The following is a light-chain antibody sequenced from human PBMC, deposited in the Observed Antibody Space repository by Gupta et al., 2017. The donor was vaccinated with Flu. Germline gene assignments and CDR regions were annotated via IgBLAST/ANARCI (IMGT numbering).Light chain of an antibody. V-gene: IGKV2-28*01. CDR2: LGS. Sequence: VTPGEPASISCRSSQSLLHSNGYNYLDWYLQKPGQSPQLLIYLGSDRASGVPDRFSGSGSGTDFTLKISRVEAEDVGVYYCMQALQTPRTFGQGTKVEIK. J-gene: IGKJ1*01. CDR1: QSLLHSNGYNY. CDR3: MQALQTPRT.